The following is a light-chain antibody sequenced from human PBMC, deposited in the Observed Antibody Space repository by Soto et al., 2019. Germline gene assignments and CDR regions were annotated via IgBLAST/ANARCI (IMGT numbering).Light chain of an antibody. Sequence: QSVLTQPPSASGSPGQSVTISCAGTGSDIAVYDFVSWYQQHPDKAPKLIIYEVYKRPSGVPDRFSASKSGNTASLTVSGLQAEDEADYYCSSLAGDNTLVFGGGTKLTVL. CDR2: EVY. J-gene: IGLJ2*01. CDR1: GSDIAVYDF. CDR3: SSLAGDNTLV. V-gene: IGLV2-8*01.